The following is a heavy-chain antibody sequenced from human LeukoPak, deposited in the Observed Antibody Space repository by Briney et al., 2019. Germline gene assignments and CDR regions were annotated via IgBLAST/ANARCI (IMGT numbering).Heavy chain of an antibody. D-gene: IGHD2-21*02. Sequence: GGSPRLSCTASGFTFSNYAMSWVRQAPGKGLEWVSGLSGSGGSTYYTDSVKGRFTISRDNSKNTLYLQMNSLRAEDTAVYYCAKDRVIGVTTFDYWGQGTLVTVSS. J-gene: IGHJ4*02. CDR2: LSGSGGST. CDR3: AKDRVIGVTTFDY. V-gene: IGHV3-23*01. CDR1: GFTFSNYA.